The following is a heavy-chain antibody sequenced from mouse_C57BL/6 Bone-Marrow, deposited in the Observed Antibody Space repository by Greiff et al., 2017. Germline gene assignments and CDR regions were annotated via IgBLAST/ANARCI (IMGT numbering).Heavy chain of an antibody. Sequence: QVQLQQPGAELVKPGASVKLSCKASGYTFTSYWMQWVHQRPGQGLEWIGEIDPSDSYTNYNQKFKGKATLTVDTSSSPAYMQMNGLRSEDSAVYYCARGSYYEYDGYWGQGTTLTVSS. J-gene: IGHJ2*01. D-gene: IGHD2-4*01. V-gene: IGHV1-50*01. CDR2: IDPSDSYT. CDR3: ARGSYYEYDGY. CDR1: GYTFTSYW.